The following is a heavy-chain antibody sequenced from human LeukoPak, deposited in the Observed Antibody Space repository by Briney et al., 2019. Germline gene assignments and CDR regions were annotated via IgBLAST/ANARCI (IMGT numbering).Heavy chain of an antibody. CDR3: ARDGTSGPFDY. D-gene: IGHD6-19*01. J-gene: IGHJ4*02. CDR1: GGSISSGDYF. CDR2: IYHSGSA. Sequence: PSQTLSLTCTVSGGSISSGDYFWSWIRQPPGKGLEWIGYIYHSGSAYYNPSLKSRVTISVDRSKNQFSLKLSSVTAADTAVYYCARDGTSGPFDYWGQGTLVTVSS. V-gene: IGHV4-30-2*01.